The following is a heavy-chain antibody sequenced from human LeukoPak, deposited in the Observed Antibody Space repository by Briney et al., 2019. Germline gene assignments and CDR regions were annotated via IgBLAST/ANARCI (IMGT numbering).Heavy chain of an antibody. V-gene: IGHV3-23*01. CDR3: ARTLVRGGEDAFDI. Sequence: GGSLRLSCAASGFTFSNFAMNWVRQAPGKGLEWVSAITFTGGSTYYVDSVKGRFTISRDNSKNTLYLQMNSLRAEDTALYYCARTLVRGGEDAFDIWGQGTMVTVSS. CDR1: GFTFSNFA. CDR2: ITFTGGST. D-gene: IGHD3-10*01. J-gene: IGHJ3*02.